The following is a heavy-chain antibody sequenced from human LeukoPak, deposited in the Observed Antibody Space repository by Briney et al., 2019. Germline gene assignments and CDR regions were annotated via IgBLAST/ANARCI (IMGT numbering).Heavy chain of an antibody. CDR2: IYTSGST. V-gene: IGHV4-4*07. Sequence: SSETLSLTCTVSGGSISSYYWSWIRQPAGKGLEWIGRIYTSGSTNYNPSLKSRVTMSVDTSKNQFSLKLSSVTAADTAVYYCARGPSIAAAYNWFDPWGQGTLVTVSS. CDR3: ARGPSIAAAYNWFDP. J-gene: IGHJ5*02. CDR1: GGSISSYY. D-gene: IGHD6-13*01.